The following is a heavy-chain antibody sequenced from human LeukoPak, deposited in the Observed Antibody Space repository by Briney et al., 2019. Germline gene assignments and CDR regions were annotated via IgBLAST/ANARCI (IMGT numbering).Heavy chain of an antibody. Sequence: PGGSLRLSCAASGLTFSSYSMNWVRQAPGKGLGWVSSISSSSSYIYYADSVKGRFTISRDNAKNSLYLQMNSLRAEDTAVYYCARGIRVSSGSPDYWGQGTLVTVSS. D-gene: IGHD3-22*01. J-gene: IGHJ4*02. CDR1: GLTFSSYS. CDR2: ISSSSSYI. CDR3: ARGIRVSSGSPDY. V-gene: IGHV3-21*01.